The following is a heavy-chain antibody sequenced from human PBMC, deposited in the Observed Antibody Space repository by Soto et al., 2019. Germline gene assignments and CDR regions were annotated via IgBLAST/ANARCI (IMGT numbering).Heavy chain of an antibody. D-gene: IGHD3-16*01. CDR2: ISSSGSTI. CDR3: ASSLPFYYGIDV. CDR1: GFTFSSYE. J-gene: IGHJ6*02. V-gene: IGHV3-48*03. Sequence: EVQLVESGGGLVQPGGSLRLSCAASGFTFSSYEMNWVRQAPGKGLEWVSSISSSGSTIYYADSVKGRFTISRDNAENSLYLHTNSQRAVDTAVYYFASSLPFYYGIDVWGQGTTVTVSS.